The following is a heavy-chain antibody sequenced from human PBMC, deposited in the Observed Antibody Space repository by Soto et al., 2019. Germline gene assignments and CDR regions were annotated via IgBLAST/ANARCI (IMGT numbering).Heavy chain of an antibody. Sequence: GGSLRLSCSASGFTFSSYAMHWVRQAPGKGLEYVSAISSNGGSTYYADSVKGRFTISRDNSKNTLYLQMSSLRAEDTAVYYCVKEKEVTMVRGVIGHWGQGTLVTVSS. CDR3: VKEKEVTMVRGVIGH. CDR1: GFTFSSYA. V-gene: IGHV3-64D*06. CDR2: ISSNGGST. D-gene: IGHD3-10*01. J-gene: IGHJ4*02.